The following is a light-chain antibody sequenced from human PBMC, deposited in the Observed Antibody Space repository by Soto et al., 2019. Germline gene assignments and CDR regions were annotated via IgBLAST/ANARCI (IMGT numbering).Light chain of an antibody. CDR2: DAS. CDR1: QSISSW. V-gene: IGKV1-5*01. CDR3: HQYNSYWT. J-gene: IGKJ1*01. Sequence: DIQMTQSPSTLSASVGDSVTITCRASQSISSWLAWYQQKPGKAPKLLIYDASSLESGVPSRFSGSGSGTEFTLPISSLQPDDFATYYCHQYNSYWTFGQGTKVEIK.